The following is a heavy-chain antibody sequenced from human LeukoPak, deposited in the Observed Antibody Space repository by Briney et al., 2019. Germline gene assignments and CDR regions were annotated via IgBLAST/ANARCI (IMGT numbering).Heavy chain of an antibody. Sequence: PGGSLRLSCTASGFTFNTYWMSWVRQTPGKGLEWVANIKQDGSAQYYVDSLKGRFTISRDNAKNSLYLQMNSLGVEDTAVYYCARGRYTSGWYPDYFDFWGQGTLVTVSS. J-gene: IGHJ4*02. V-gene: IGHV3-7*01. CDR3: ARGRYTSGWYPDYFDF. CDR2: IKQDGSAQ. CDR1: GFTFNTYW. D-gene: IGHD6-19*01.